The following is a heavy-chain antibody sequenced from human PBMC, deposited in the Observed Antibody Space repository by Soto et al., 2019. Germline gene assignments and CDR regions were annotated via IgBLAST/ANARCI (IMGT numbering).Heavy chain of an antibody. CDR2: INQDGSEK. CDR3: TGGQDNLAVNFDY. D-gene: IGHD1-1*01. V-gene: IGHV3-7*03. J-gene: IGHJ4*02. Sequence: GGSLRLSCAIFESTVSRDWMNWVRQAPGKGLEWVAHINQDGSEKYYVDSVKGRFTISRDNAENSLYLQMNSLRAEDTAVYYCTGGQDNLAVNFDYWGQGTPVTVSS. CDR1: ESTVSRDW.